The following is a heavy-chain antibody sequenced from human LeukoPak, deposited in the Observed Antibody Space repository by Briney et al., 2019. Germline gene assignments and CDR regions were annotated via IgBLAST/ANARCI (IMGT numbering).Heavy chain of an antibody. D-gene: IGHD3-22*01. J-gene: IGHJ6*03. V-gene: IGHV4-4*07. CDR2: IDITGST. CDR3: ARLKYYDSTGYSPGYYMDV. CDR1: GGSIINYY. Sequence: PSETLSLTCTVSGGSIINYYWSWIRQSAGTGLEWVGRIDITGSTNYNPSLQSRLSMSVDTSKNQFSLRLTSVSAADTAVYYCARLKYYDSTGYSPGYYMDVWGKGITVTVSS.